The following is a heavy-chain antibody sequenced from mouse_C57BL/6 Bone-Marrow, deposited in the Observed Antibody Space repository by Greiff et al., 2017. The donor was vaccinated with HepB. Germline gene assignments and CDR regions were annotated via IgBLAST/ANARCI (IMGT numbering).Heavy chain of an antibody. CDR2: IRLKSDNYAT. D-gene: IGHD1-1*01. J-gene: IGHJ1*03. Sequence: EVKLQESGGGLVQPGGSMKLSCVASGFTFSNYWMNWVRQSPEKGLEWVAQIRLKSDNYATHYAESVKGRFTISRDDSKSSVYLQMNNLRAEDTGIYYCTEEGYYYGSSYAYFDVWGTGTTVTVSS. CDR3: TEEGYYYGSSYAYFDV. CDR1: GFTFSNYW. V-gene: IGHV6-3*01.